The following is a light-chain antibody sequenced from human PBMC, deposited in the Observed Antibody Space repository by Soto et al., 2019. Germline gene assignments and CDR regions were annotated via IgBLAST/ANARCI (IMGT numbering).Light chain of an antibody. V-gene: IGKV1-5*03. Sequence: DIQMTQSPATLSGSVGDRVTITCRASQTISSWLAWYQQKPGKAPKLLIYKASTLKSGVPSRFSGSGSGTDFTLTISSLQPEDFATYYCQQNYSPPPTFGQGTRLEIK. J-gene: IGKJ5*01. CDR2: KAS. CDR1: QTISSW. CDR3: QQNYSPPPT.